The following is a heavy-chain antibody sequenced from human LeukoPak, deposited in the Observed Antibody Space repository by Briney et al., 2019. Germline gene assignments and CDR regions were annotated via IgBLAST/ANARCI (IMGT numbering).Heavy chain of an antibody. CDR2: ISSSGSTI. CDR1: GFTFSDYF. D-gene: IGHD3-22*01. Sequence: GGSLRLSCATSGFTFSDYFMSWIRQAPGKGLEWVSYISSSGSTIYYADSVKGRFTISRDNAKNSLYLQMNSLRAEDTAVYYCARDRTVVRNYYDSSGYLGGFDYWGQGTLVTVSS. CDR3: ARDRTVVRNYYDSSGYLGGFDY. J-gene: IGHJ4*02. V-gene: IGHV3-11*04.